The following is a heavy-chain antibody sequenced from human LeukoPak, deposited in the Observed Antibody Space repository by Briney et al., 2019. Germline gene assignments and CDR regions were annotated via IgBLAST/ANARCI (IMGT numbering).Heavy chain of an antibody. CDR3: AREGHDGIGQLSYYMDV. D-gene: IGHD6-13*01. CDR1: GYTFTGYY. V-gene: IGHV1-2*02. Sequence: ASVTVSCKASGYTFTGYYMHWVRQAPGQGLEWMGWINPNSGGTNYAQKFQGRVTMTRDTSISTAYMELSRLRSDDTAVYYCAREGHDGIGQLSYYMDVWGKGTTVTVSS. J-gene: IGHJ6*03. CDR2: INPNSGGT.